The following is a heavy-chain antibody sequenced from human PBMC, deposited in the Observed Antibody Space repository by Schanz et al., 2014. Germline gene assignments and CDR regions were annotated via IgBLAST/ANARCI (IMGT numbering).Heavy chain of an antibody. CDR2: MSWNAGSL. J-gene: IGHJ4*02. Sequence: EVQLVESGGGLVQPGRSLRLSCVASGFRFDDYAMHWVRQAPGKGLEWVSGMSWNAGSLGYGDSVKGRFTISRDNAKNSLYLQMNSLRAEDTAVYYCAGGEYQLLYGNWGQGTLVTVSS. CDR1: GFRFDDYA. CDR3: AGGEYQLLYGN. D-gene: IGHD2-2*02. V-gene: IGHV3-9*01.